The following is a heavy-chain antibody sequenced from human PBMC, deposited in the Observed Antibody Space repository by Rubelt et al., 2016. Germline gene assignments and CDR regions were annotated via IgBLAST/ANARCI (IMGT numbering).Heavy chain of an antibody. CDR2: IYYSGST. CDR1: GGSISSYY. V-gene: IGHV4-59*05. CDR3: ARVAAPGY. Sequence: QVQLQESGPGLVKPSETLSLTCTVSGGSISSYYWSWIRQPPGKGLEWIGSIYYSGSTYYNPSLKSRVTISVDTSKNQFSLRLSSVTAADTAVYYCARVAAPGYWGQGTLVTVSS. D-gene: IGHD2-15*01. J-gene: IGHJ4*02.